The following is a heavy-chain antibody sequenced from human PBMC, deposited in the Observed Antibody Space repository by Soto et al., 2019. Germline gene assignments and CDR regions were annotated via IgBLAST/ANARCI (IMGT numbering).Heavy chain of an antibody. D-gene: IGHD5-18*01. CDR2: IWYDGSNK. CDR3: ARVDTAMAHYYYGMDV. J-gene: IGHJ6*02. CDR1: GFTFSSYG. V-gene: IGHV3-33*01. Sequence: QVQLVESGGGVVQPGRSLRLSCAASGFTFSSYGMHWVRQAPGKGLEWVAVIWYDGSNKYYADSVKGRFTISRDNSKNTLYLQMNSLRAEDTAVYHCARVDTAMAHYYYGMDVWGQGTTVTVSS.